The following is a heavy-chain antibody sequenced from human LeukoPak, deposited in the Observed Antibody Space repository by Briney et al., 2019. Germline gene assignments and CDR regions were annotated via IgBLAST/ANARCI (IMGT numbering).Heavy chain of an antibody. CDR3: ARDRGGDYDSSGFQYHFDY. CDR1: GVSISSYY. Sequence: SETLSLTCTVSGVSISSYYWTWFRQPPGKGLEWIGYIFSSGSTNYSPSLTGRVSISIATSKNQFSLRLSSVTAAGTAVYFCARDRGGDYDSSGFQYHFDYWGQGALVTVSS. J-gene: IGHJ4*02. V-gene: IGHV4-59*01. D-gene: IGHD3-22*01. CDR2: IFSSGST.